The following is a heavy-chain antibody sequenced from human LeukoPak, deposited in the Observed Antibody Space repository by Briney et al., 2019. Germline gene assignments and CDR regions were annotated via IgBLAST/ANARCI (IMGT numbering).Heavy chain of an antibody. J-gene: IGHJ4*02. CDR1: GYSFTTYW. V-gene: IGHV5-51*01. CDR3: ARARYCSGGSCYAEY. D-gene: IGHD2-15*01. Sequence: GESLRISCKGSGYSFTTYWIGWVRQMPGKGLEWMGIIYPGDSDTRYSPSFQGQVTISADKSISTAYLQWSSLKASDTAMYYCARARYCSGGSCYAEYWGQGTLVTVSS. CDR2: IYPGDSDT.